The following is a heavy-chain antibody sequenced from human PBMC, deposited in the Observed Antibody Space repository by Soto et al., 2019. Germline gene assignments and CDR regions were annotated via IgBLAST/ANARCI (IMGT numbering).Heavy chain of an antibody. D-gene: IGHD5-18*01. CDR1: GDTFTSYA. J-gene: IGHJ3*02. Sequence: ASVKVSCKASGDTFTSYAISWVRQAPGQGLEWMGWISAYNGNTNYAQKLQGRVTMTTDTSTSTAYMELRSLRSDDTAVYYCARLRGYSYGSDAFDIWGQGTMVTVSS. CDR3: ARLRGYSYGSDAFDI. CDR2: ISAYNGNT. V-gene: IGHV1-18*04.